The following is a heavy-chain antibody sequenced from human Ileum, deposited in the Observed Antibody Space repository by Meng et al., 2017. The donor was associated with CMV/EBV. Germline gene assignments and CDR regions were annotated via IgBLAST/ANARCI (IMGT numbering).Heavy chain of an antibody. J-gene: IGHJ5*02. D-gene: IGHD3-3*01. CDR3: ARGDTYYLEWWFDP. CDR1: GFTCTSYY. V-gene: IGHV1-18*01. CDR2: ISAYNGGT. Sequence: KSSGFTCTSYYCHWVRQAPGQGLEWMGWISAYNGGTNPAQKFQGRATMTIDTSTSTAYMELRSLRSDDTAVYYCARGDTYYLEWWFDPWGQGTLVTVSS.